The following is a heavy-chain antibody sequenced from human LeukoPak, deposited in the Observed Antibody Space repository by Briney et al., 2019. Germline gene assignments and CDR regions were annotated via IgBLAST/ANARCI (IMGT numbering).Heavy chain of an antibody. Sequence: ASVKVSCKASGYTFTSYGISWVRQAPGQGLEWMGWISAYNGNTNYAQKLQGRVTMTTDTSTSTAYMELRSLRSDDTAVYYCAREEDYDFWSSYYPFDYWGQGTLVTVSS. CDR1: GYTFTSYG. CDR3: AREEDYDFWSSYYPFDY. V-gene: IGHV1-18*01. D-gene: IGHD3-3*01. CDR2: ISAYNGNT. J-gene: IGHJ4*02.